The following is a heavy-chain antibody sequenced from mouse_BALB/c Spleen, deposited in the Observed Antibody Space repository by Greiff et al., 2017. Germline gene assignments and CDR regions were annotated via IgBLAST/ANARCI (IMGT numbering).Heavy chain of an antibody. V-gene: IGHV5-17*02. CDR3: ARSGLGFYFDY. D-gene: IGHD3-1*01. J-gene: IGHJ2*01. CDR1: GFTFSSFG. Sequence: EVQGVESGGGLVQPGGSRKLSCAASGFTFSSFGMHWVRQAPEKGLEWVAYISSGSSTIYYADTVKGRFTISRDNPKNTLFLQMTSLRSEDTAMYYCARSGLGFYFDYWGQGTTLTVCS. CDR2: ISSGSSTI.